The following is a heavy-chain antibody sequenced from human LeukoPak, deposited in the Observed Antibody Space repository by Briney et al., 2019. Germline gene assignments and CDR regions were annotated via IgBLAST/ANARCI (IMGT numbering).Heavy chain of an antibody. D-gene: IGHD6-19*01. J-gene: IGHJ1*01. CDR2: IRYDGSNK. CDR1: GFTFSSYG. V-gene: IGHV3-30*02. CDR3: AKDWEGPSSGWYFPP. Sequence: HPGGSLRLSCAASGFTFSSYGMHWVRQAPGKGLEWVAFIRYDGSNKYYADSVKGRFTISRDNSKNTLYLQMNSLRAEDTAVYYCAKDWEGPSSGWYFPPWGQGTLVTVSS.